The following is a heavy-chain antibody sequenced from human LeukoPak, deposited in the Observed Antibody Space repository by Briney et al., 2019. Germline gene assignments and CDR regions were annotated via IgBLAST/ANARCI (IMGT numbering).Heavy chain of an antibody. V-gene: IGHV1-2*02. CDR1: GYTFTGYY. CDR2: MNPNSGNT. Sequence: ASVKVSCKASGYTFTGYYMHWVRQAPGQGLEWMGWMNPNSGNTGYAQKFQGRVTMTRTTSISTAYMELSRLRSDDTAVYHCAREWDAFDIWGQGTMVTVSS. CDR3: AREWDAFDI. J-gene: IGHJ3*02.